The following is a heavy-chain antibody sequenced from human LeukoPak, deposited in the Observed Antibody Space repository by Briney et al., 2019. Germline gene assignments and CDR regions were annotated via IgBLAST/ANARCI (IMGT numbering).Heavy chain of an antibody. D-gene: IGHD5-18*01. V-gene: IGHV4-59*01. CDR1: GGSISSYY. J-gene: IGHJ5*02. Sequence: SETLSLTCTVSGGSISSYYWSWIRQPPGKGLEWIGYIYYSESTNYNPSLKSRVTISVDTSKNQFSLKLSSVTAADTAVYYCARAYSYRYNWFDPWGQGTLVTVSS. CDR3: ARAYSYRYNWFDP. CDR2: IYYSEST.